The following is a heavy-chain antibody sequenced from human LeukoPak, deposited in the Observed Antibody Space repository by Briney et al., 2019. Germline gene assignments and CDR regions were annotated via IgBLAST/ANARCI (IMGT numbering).Heavy chain of an antibody. D-gene: IGHD3-16*01. J-gene: IGHJ4*02. V-gene: IGHV7-4-1*02. CDR1: GYTFTSYA. CDR2: INTNTGNP. CDR3: ALVAFGGGGRSYFDY. Sequence: ASVKVSCKAPGYTFTSYAMNWVRQAPGQGLEWMGWINTNTGNPTYAQGFTGRFVFSLDTSVSTAYLQISSLKAEDTAVYYCALVAFGGGGRSYFDYWGQGTLVTVSS.